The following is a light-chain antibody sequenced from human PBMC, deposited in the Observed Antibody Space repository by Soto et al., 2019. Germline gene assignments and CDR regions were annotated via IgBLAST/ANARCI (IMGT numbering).Light chain of an antibody. CDR3: SSYTSSSTL. CDR1: SIDVGGYKY. J-gene: IGLJ1*01. CDR2: DVS. V-gene: IGLV2-14*01. Sequence: QSVLTQPASVSGSPGQSITISCPGTSIDVGGYKYVSWYQQHPGKAPKLIIYDVSDRPSGISNRFSGSKSGNKASLTISGLQAEDEADYYCSSYTSSSTLFGTGTKVTVL.